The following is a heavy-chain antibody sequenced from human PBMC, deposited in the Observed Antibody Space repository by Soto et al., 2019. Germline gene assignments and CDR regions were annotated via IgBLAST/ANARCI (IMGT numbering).Heavy chain of an antibody. CDR3: ARDLMTTVNTGGFYMDV. J-gene: IGHJ6*03. D-gene: IGHD4-17*01. CDR2: IIPILGIA. Sequence: QVQLVQSGAEVKKPGSSVKVSCKASGGTFSSYTISWVRQAPGQGLEWMGRIIPILGIANYAQKFQGRVRITADKSTSTAYIELSSLRSEDTAVYYCARDLMTTVNTGGFYMDVWGKGTTVTVSS. CDR1: GGTFSSYT. V-gene: IGHV1-69*08.